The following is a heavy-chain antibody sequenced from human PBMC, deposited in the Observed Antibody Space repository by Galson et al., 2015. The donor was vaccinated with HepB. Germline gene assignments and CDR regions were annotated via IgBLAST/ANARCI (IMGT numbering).Heavy chain of an antibody. CDR1: GYSFTSYW. D-gene: IGHD6-13*01. CDR2: IYPGDSDT. J-gene: IGHJ6*03. Sequence: QSGAEVKKPGESLKISCKGSGYSFTSYWIGWVRQMPGKGLEWMGIIYPGDSDTRYSPSFQGQVTISADKSISTAYLQWSSLKASDTAMYYCARHGGIAAAPKFYYYYYMDVWGKGTTVTVSS. V-gene: IGHV5-51*01. CDR3: ARHGGIAAAPKFYYYYYMDV.